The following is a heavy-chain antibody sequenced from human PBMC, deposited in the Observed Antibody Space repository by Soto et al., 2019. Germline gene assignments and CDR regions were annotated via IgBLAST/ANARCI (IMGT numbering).Heavy chain of an antibody. V-gene: IGHV3-53*01. Sequence: PGGSLRLSCAASGFNVSSNYMSWVRQAPGKGLEWVSVIYNGGRTYYADSVKGRFTISRDNSKNTLYLQMNSLRAEDTAVYYCARDRVESGYPEYFQHWGQGTLVTVSS. CDR3: ARDRVESGYPEYFQH. CDR2: IYNGGRT. J-gene: IGHJ1*01. CDR1: GFNVSSNY. D-gene: IGHD3-22*01.